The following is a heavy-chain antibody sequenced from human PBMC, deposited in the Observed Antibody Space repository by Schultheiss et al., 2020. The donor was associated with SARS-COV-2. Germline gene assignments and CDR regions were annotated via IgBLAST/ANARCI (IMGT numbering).Heavy chain of an antibody. Sequence: GGSLRLSCAASGFTFSSYWMHWVRQAPGKGLEWVSGISWNSGSIGYADSVKGRFTISRDNAKNSLYLQMNSLRAEDTAVYYCASDSSGYYLFDYWGQGTLVTVSS. D-gene: IGHD3-22*01. V-gene: IGHV3-9*01. CDR2: ISWNSGSI. J-gene: IGHJ4*02. CDR3: ASDSSGYYLFDY. CDR1: GFTFSSYW.